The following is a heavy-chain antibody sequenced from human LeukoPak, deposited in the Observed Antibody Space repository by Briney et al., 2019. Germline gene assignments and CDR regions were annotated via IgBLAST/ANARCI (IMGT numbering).Heavy chain of an antibody. CDR3: ARANGYNLYIDY. V-gene: IGHV3-64*01. J-gene: IGHJ4*02. D-gene: IGHD5-24*01. CDR1: GFTFSSYA. CDR2: ISSNGGST. Sequence: GGSLRLSCAASGFTFSSYAMHWVREAPGKGLEYVSAISSNGGSTYYANSVKGRFTISRDNSKNTLYLQMGSLRAEDMAVYYCARANGYNLYIDYWGQGTLVTVSS.